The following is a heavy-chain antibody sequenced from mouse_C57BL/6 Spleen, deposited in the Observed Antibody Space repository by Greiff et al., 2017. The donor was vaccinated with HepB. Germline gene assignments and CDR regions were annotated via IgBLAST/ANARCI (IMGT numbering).Heavy chain of an antibody. CDR3: ARGVYFDY. Sequence: EVKVQQSGPELVKPGASVKISCKASGYTFTDYYMNWVKQSHGKSLEWIGDINPNNGGTSYDQKFKGKATLTVDKSSSTAYMELRSLTSEDSAVYYCARGVYFDYWGQGTTLTVSS. V-gene: IGHV1-26*01. CDR1: GYTFTDYY. J-gene: IGHJ2*01. CDR2: INPNNGGT.